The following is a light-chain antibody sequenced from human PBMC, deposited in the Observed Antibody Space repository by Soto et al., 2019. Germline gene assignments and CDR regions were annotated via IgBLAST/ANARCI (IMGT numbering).Light chain of an antibody. CDR3: CSYAGSFTWV. J-gene: IGLJ3*02. CDR2: NFN. V-gene: IGLV2-11*01. Sequence: QSVLTQPRSVSGSPGQSVTISCTGTSSGLGDYNHVSWYQQHPGKAPKLVIYNFNKRPSGVPDRFSGSKSGSTASLTISGLQAEDEADYYCCSYAGSFTWVFGGGTKLTVL. CDR1: SSGLGDYNH.